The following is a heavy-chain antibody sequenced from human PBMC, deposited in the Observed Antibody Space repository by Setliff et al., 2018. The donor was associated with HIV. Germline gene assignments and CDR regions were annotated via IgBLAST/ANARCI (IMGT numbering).Heavy chain of an antibody. V-gene: IGHV3-48*03. CDR2: ISSSGSTI. CDR3: ARDPGNGAVDY. J-gene: IGHJ4*02. CDR1: GFTFSSYE. Sequence: PGGSLRLSCAASGFTFSSYEMNWVRQAPGKGLEWVSYISSSGSTIYYADSVKGRFTISRDNAKNSLFLQMNSLTAEDTAVYYCARDPGNGAVDYWGPGTLVTAPQ.